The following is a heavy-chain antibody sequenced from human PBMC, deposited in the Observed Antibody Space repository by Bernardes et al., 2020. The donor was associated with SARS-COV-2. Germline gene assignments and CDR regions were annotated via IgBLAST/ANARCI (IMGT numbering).Heavy chain of an antibody. Sequence: GGSLRLSCVASGFTVSRNYMSWVRQAPGKGLEWVSVIYSGGSTYYADSVKGRFTISRDNSKNTLYLQMNSLRAEDTAVYYCARDPYNWNDGISNYYYYGMDVWGQGTTVTVSS. V-gene: IGHV3-53*01. J-gene: IGHJ6*02. CDR2: IYSGGST. CDR1: GFTVSRNY. CDR3: ARDPYNWNDGISNYYYYGMDV. D-gene: IGHD1-20*01.